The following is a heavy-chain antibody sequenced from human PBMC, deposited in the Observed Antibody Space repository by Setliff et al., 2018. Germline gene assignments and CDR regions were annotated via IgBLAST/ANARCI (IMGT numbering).Heavy chain of an antibody. Sequence: GASVKVSCKASGYTFTRYGISWVRQAPGQGLEWMGWISVYNSNTNYAEKLRGRVTMTRDTSTSTVYMELSSLRSEDTAVYYCARSLSFLGGYYYYYMDVWGKGTTVTVS. D-gene: IGHD3-16*02. CDR3: ARSLSFLGGYYYYYMDV. V-gene: IGHV1-18*01. CDR2: ISVYNSNT. J-gene: IGHJ6*03. CDR1: GYTFTRYG.